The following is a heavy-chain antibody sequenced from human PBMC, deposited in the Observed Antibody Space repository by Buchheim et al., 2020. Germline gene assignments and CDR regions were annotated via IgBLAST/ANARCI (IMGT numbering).Heavy chain of an antibody. D-gene: IGHD2-15*01. CDR1: GGSISSGGYS. Sequence: QVQLQESGPGLVKPSQTLSLTCTVSGGSISSGGYSWSWIRQPPGKGLEWIGYIYHSGSTYYNPSLKSRVTISVDRSKNQFSLKLSSVTAADTAVYYCARGARLGLVVDWFDPWGQGTL. CDR2: IYHSGST. V-gene: IGHV4-30-2*01. CDR3: ARGARLGLVVDWFDP. J-gene: IGHJ5*02.